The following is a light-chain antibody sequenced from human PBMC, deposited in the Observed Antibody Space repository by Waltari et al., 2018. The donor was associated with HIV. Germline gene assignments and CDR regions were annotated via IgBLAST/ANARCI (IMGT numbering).Light chain of an antibody. CDR1: QSLLRSSNNLNY. Sequence: DIVLTQSPDSLAVSLGGKATINCKSSQSLLRSSNNLNYLAWYQKKPRQPPRLLIPWASSRESGVPDRFSGSGSGTDFTLTISNLQAEDVAIYYCQQYYSHPRTFGQGTKLEI. V-gene: IGKV4-1*01. CDR3: QQYYSHPRT. CDR2: WAS. J-gene: IGKJ2*01.